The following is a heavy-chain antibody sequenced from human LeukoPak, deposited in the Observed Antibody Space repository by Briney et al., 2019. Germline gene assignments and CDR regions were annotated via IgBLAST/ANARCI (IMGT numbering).Heavy chain of an antibody. CDR3: ARDLGPAYFDY. D-gene: IGHD7-27*01. CDR1: GFTFSSYS. Sequence: GGSLRLSCAASGFTFSSYSMNWVRQAPGKGLEWVSSISSSSSYIYYADSVEGRFTISRDNAKNSLYLQMNSLRAEDTAVYYCARDLGPAYFDYWGQGTLVTVSS. V-gene: IGHV3-21*01. J-gene: IGHJ4*02. CDR2: ISSSSSYI.